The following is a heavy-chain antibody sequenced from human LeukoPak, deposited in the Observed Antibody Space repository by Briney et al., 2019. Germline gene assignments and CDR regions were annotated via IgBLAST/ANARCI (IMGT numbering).Heavy chain of an antibody. D-gene: IGHD3-10*01. CDR2: IKSKTDGEPT. Sequence: GGPLRLSFAASGSIFSNAWMSWVRQTPGEGLEWVGRIKSKTDGEPTDYAAPVKRRFTISRDDSKNTLCPQMNSLKPEHTAVYYCTTGLQGTWGQGTLVTVSS. J-gene: IGHJ4*02. CDR1: GSIFSNAW. V-gene: IGHV3-15*01. CDR3: TTGLQGT.